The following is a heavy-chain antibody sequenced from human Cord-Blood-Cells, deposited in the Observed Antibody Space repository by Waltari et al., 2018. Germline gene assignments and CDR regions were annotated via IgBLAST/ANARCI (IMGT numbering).Heavy chain of an antibody. Sequence: QVQLQQCGAGLLKPSATLSLTCAVYGRSLSGYYWSWIRQPPGKGLEWIGEINHSGSTNYNPSLKSRVTISVDTSKNQFSLKLSSVTAADTAVYYCARLSSSWYRDKDYWGQGTLVTVSS. J-gene: IGHJ4*02. CDR2: INHSGST. V-gene: IGHV4-34*01. CDR3: ARLSSSWYRDKDY. CDR1: GRSLSGYY. D-gene: IGHD6-13*01.